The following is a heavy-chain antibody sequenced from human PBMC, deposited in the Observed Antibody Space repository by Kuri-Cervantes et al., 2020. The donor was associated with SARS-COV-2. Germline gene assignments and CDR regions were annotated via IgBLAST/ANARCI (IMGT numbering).Heavy chain of an antibody. D-gene: IGHD1-26*01. CDR1: GGSISSSSYY. Sequence: ESLKISCTVSGGSISSSSYYWGWIRQPPGKGLEWIGSIYYSGSTYYNPSLKSRVTISVDTSKNQFSLKLSSVTAADTAVYYCARVGWELLSRPVYFDYWGQGTLVTVSS. CDR3: ARVGWELLSRPVYFDY. J-gene: IGHJ4*02. V-gene: IGHV4-39*07. CDR2: IYYSGST.